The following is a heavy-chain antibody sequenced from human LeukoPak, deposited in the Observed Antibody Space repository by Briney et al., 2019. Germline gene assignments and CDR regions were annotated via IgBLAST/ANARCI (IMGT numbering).Heavy chain of an antibody. CDR3: ARESYNSSGWYGYYYYYMDV. CDR2: INPNSGGT. CDR1: GYTFTGYY. Sequence: ASVKVSCKASGYTFTGYYMHWVRQAPGKGLEWRGWINPNSGGTNYAQKFQGRVTMTRDTSISTAYMELSRLRSDDTAVYYCARESYNSSGWYGYYYYYMDVWGKGTTVTVSS. J-gene: IGHJ6*03. D-gene: IGHD6-19*01. V-gene: IGHV1-2*02.